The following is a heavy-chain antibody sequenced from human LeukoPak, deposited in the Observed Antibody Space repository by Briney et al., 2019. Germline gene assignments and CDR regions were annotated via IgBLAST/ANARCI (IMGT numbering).Heavy chain of an antibody. CDR1: GFTFSYHP. CDR2: ISPSGDRT. V-gene: IGHV3-64*02. D-gene: IGHD3/OR15-3a*01. Sequence: GGSLRLSCVASGFTFSYHPMHWVRQASGRRLEYVSAISPSGDRTWYADSVKGRFTISRDNSKNTMYLQMGSLRPEDMGVYYCARAFRPASDPHDFYDFWGRGTTVTVSS. J-gene: IGHJ3*01. CDR3: ARAFRPASDPHDFYDF.